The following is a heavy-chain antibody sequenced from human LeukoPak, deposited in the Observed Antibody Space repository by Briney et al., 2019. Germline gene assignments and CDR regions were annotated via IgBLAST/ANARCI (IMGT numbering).Heavy chain of an antibody. CDR1: GSTVSSNY. Sequence: PGGSLRLSCAASGSTVSSNYMSWVRQAPGKGLEWVSVIYSGGSTYYADSVKGRFTISRDNSKNTLYLQMNSLRAEDTAVYYCARNYYGSVQNYYYYMDVWGKGTTVTVSS. D-gene: IGHD3-10*01. CDR2: IYSGGST. CDR3: ARNYYGSVQNYYYYMDV. J-gene: IGHJ6*03. V-gene: IGHV3-66*01.